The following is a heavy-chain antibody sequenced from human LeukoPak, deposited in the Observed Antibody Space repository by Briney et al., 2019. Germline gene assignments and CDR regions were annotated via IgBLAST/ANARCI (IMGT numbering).Heavy chain of an antibody. J-gene: IGHJ4*02. Sequence: SETLSLTCTVSGGSISSYYWSWIRQPPGKGLEWIGYIYYSGSTNYNPSLKSRVTISVDTSKNQFSLKLSSVTAADTAVYYCARDQDYYGSGSPPYWGQGTLVTVSS. D-gene: IGHD3-10*01. CDR3: ARDQDYYGSGSPPY. CDR1: GGSISSYY. V-gene: IGHV4-59*01. CDR2: IYYSGST.